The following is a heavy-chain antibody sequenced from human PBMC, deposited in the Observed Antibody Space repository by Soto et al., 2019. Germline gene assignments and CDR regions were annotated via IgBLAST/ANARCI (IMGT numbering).Heavy chain of an antibody. V-gene: IGHV1-18*01. CDR1: GYTFTSYG. D-gene: IGHD3-3*01. Sequence: AASVKVSCKASGYTFTSYGISWVRQAPGQGLEWMGWISAYNGNTNYAQKLQGRVTMTTDTSTSTAYMELRSLRSDDTAVYYCARDSEWLASYYYYGMDVWGQGTTVTVSS. CDR2: ISAYNGNT. CDR3: ARDSEWLASYYYYGMDV. J-gene: IGHJ6*02.